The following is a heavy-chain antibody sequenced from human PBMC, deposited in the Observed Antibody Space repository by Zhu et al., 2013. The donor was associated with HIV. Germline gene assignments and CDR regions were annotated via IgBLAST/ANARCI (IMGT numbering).Heavy chain of an antibody. D-gene: IGHD3-22*01. CDR2: IMPLLGTP. Sequence: QVQLVQSGAEVKKPGSSVKVSCKASGGSFSTYIISWVRQAPGQGLEWMGGIMPLLGTPNYAQNFQGRVTITADESTSTAYMELTSLRSEDTAVFYCATLGYYYDSSDSLYYSDFWGQGTLVTVPS. V-gene: IGHV1-69*01. J-gene: IGHJ4*02. CDR1: GGSFSTYI. CDR3: ATLGYYYDSSDSLYYSDF.